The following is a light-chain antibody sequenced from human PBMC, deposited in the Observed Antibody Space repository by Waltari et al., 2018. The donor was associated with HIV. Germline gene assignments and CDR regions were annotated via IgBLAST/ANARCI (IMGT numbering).Light chain of an antibody. CDR1: QSFSSSY. CDR3: QQYGSSRYT. V-gene: IGKV3-20*01. Sequence: EIVLTQSPGTLSLSPGERATLSCRASQSFSSSYLAWYQQKPGQAPGLLIYGISSRVTGTPDRFSGSGSGTDFTLTISRLEPEDFAVYYCQQYGSSRYTCGQGTKLEIK. CDR2: GIS. J-gene: IGKJ2*01.